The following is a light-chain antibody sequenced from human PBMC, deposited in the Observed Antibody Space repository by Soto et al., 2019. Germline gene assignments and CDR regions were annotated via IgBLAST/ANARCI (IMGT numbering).Light chain of an antibody. Sequence: DIQMTQSPSSLSASVGDRVTITCRASQGISNDLGWYQQKPGKAPKRLIYAASSLQSGVPSRFSGRGSGTEFTLTISSRQPDDFATYYGLQHNSYPLTFGGGTKVEIK. V-gene: IGKV1-17*01. CDR3: LQHNSYPLT. J-gene: IGKJ4*01. CDR1: QGISND. CDR2: AAS.